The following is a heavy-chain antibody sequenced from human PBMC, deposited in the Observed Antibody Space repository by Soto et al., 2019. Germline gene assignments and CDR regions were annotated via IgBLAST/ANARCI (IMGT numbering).Heavy chain of an antibody. J-gene: IGHJ5*02. D-gene: IGHD5-18*01. V-gene: IGHV4-34*01. CDR2: INHSGST. CDR3: ARLPPADTAMVNYWFDP. Sequence: SETLSLTCAVYGGSFSGYYWSWIRQPPGKGLEWIGEINHSGSTNYNPSLKSRVTISVDTSKNQFSLKLSSVTAADTAVYYCARLPPADTAMVNYWFDPWGQGTLVTVSS. CDR1: GGSFSGYY.